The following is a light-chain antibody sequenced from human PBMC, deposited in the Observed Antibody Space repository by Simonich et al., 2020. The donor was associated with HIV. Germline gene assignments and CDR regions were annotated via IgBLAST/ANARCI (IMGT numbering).Light chain of an antibody. CDR1: SLPEQY. V-gene: IGLV3-10*01. Sequence: SYELTQPPSVSLSPGQTARITCSGDSLPEQYAYWYQQKSGQAPLLVIYEDSKRPSGIPERFSGSSSGTMATLTISGAQVEDEADYYCYSTDSSDNHLWVFGGGTKLTVL. CDR2: EDS. J-gene: IGLJ3*02. CDR3: YSTDSSDNHLWV.